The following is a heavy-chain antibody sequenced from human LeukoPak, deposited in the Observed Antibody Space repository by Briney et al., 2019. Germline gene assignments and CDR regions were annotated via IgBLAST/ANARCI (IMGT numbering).Heavy chain of an antibody. J-gene: IGHJ6*02. CDR3: ARDYYYDSSGYYSLSFYYYYYGMDV. D-gene: IGHD3-22*01. V-gene: IGHV1-18*01. CDR2: SRAYNGYS. CDR1: GYTFTSYG. Sequence: ASVEVSCQASGYTFTSYGISGVRRAPGQGGEWVGWSRAYNGYSNYAQKLQGTVTMTTDTSTSTAYMELRSLRSDDTAVYYCARDYYYDSSGYYSLSFYYYYYGMDVWGQGTTVTVSS.